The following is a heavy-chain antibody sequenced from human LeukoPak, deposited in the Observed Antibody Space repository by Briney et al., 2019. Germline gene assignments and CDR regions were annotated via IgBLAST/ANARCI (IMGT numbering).Heavy chain of an antibody. CDR3: ARVRRVGGWYNNWFDP. Sequence: SETLSLTCTVSGGSISSYYWSWIRQPPGKGLEWIGYIYYSGSTNYNPSLKSRVTISVDTSKNQFSLKLSSVTAADTAVYYCARVRRVGGWYNNWFDPWGQGTLVTVSS. J-gene: IGHJ5*02. CDR2: IYYSGST. CDR1: GGSISSYY. D-gene: IGHD6-19*01. V-gene: IGHV4-59*08.